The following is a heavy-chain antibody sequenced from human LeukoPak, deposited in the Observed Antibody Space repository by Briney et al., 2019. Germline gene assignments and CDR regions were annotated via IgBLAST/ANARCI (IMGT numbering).Heavy chain of an antibody. Sequence: GGSLRLSCAASGFTFSSYGMHWVRQAPGKGLEWVAVIWYDGSNKYYADSVKGPFTISRDNSKNTLYLQMHSLRPEDTAIYYCATTGSFVFDYWGQGTLVTVSS. CDR2: IWYDGSNK. J-gene: IGHJ4*02. CDR1: GFTFSSYG. V-gene: IGHV3-30*02. D-gene: IGHD1-14*01. CDR3: ATTGSFVFDY.